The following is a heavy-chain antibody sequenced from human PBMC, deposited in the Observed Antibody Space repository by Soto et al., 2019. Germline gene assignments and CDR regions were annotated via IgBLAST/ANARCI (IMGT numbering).Heavy chain of an antibody. V-gene: IGHV1-18*01. CDR1: GYTFTSYG. CDR3: ARGRCGDY. CDR2: ISAHNGNT. Sequence: QAHLVQSGAEVKKPGASVKVSCKGSGYTFTSYGITWVRQAPGQGLEWMGWISAHNGNTDYAQKLQGRVTVTRDTSTSTAYMELRSLRSDDTAVYYCARGRCGDYWGQGALVTVSS. J-gene: IGHJ4*02.